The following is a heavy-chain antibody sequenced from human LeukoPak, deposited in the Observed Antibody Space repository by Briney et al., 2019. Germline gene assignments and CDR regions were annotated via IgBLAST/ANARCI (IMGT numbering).Heavy chain of an antibody. Sequence: PGGSLRLSCAASGFTFSSYAMSWVRQAPGKGLEWVSAISGSGGSTYYADSVKGRFTISRDNAKNSLYLQMNSLRAEDTAVYHCASLRPLPTDVLLDSWYYGMDVRGQGTTVTVSS. J-gene: IGHJ6*02. CDR3: ASLRPLPTDVLLDSWYYGMDV. CDR1: GFTFSSYA. CDR2: ISGSGGST. D-gene: IGHD3-10*01. V-gene: IGHV3-23*01.